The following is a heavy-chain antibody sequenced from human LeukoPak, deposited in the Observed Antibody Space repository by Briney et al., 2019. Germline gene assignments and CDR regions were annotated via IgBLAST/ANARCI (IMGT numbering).Heavy chain of an antibody. CDR3: ATPRGIVVVVAAPSFDF. V-gene: IGHV3-20*04. Sequence: GSLRLSCAASGFTFDDYGMSWVRQAPGKGLEWVSGINWNGGSTGYADSVKGRFTISRDNSKNTLYLQMSSLRADDTAVYYCATPRGIVVVVAAPSFDFWGQGTLVTVSS. J-gene: IGHJ4*02. CDR1: GFTFDDYG. CDR2: INWNGGST. D-gene: IGHD2-15*01.